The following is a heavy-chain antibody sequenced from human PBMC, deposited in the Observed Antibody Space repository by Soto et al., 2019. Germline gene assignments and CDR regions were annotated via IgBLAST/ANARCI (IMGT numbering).Heavy chain of an antibody. CDR3: ANRHLN. V-gene: IGHV3-30-3*01. Sequence: GGSLRLSCAASGFTFSSYAMHWVRQAPGKGLEWVAVISYDGSNKYYADSVKGRFTISRDNSKNTLYLQMDSLRVEDTAVYYCANRHLNWGQGTMVTVSS. CDR1: GFTFSSYA. CDR2: ISYDGSNK. J-gene: IGHJ4*02.